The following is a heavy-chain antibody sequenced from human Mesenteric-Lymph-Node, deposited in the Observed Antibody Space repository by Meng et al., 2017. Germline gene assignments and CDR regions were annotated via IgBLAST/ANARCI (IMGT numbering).Heavy chain of an antibody. CDR1: GGTFSSYA. Sequence: QAQLVQSGAEVKKPGSSVKASCKASGGTFSSYAISWVRQASGQGLEWMGGIIPIFGTANYAQKFQGRVTITTDESTSTAYMELSSLRSEDTAVYYCARDGYSYGINWFDPWGQGTLVTVSS. CDR2: IIPIFGTA. V-gene: IGHV1-69*05. J-gene: IGHJ5*02. CDR3: ARDGYSYGINWFDP. D-gene: IGHD5-18*01.